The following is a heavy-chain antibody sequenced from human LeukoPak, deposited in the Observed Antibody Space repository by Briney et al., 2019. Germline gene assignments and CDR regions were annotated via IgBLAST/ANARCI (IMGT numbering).Heavy chain of an antibody. CDR3: AKSPRTYYYDSSAY. D-gene: IGHD3-22*01. V-gene: IGHV3-23*01. Sequence: QPGGSLRLSCAASGFTFSTYGMSWVRQAPGKGLEWVSGIGASGTTYYADSVKGRFTISRDNSKNTLYLQMNSLRAEDTAVYYCAKSPRTYYYDSSAYWGQGTLVTVSS. CDR2: IGASGTT. CDR1: GFTFSTYG. J-gene: IGHJ4*02.